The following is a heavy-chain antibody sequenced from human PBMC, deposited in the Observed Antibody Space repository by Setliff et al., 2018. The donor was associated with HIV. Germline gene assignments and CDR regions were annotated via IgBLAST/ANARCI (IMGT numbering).Heavy chain of an antibody. CDR3: VRERRRSPLSYGLDV. J-gene: IGHJ6*02. V-gene: IGHV4-31*02. CDR2: IYYNGRT. CDR1: GGSISSGGYY. Sequence: PSETLSLTCTVSGGSISSGGYYWNWIRQYPVKGLEWIGHIYYNGRTLFNPALGTRLNISVDTSENQFSLHLNSVTAADTAVYYCVRERRRSPLSYGLDVWGQGTTVTVSS.